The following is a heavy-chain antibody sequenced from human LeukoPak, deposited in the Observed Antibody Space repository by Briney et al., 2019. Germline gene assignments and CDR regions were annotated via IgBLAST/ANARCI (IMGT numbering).Heavy chain of an antibody. D-gene: IGHD6-19*01. V-gene: IGHV3-30*18. CDR1: GFTFSSYG. CDR3: AKDRGGSGWPRFNYYYGMDV. CDR2: ISYDGSNK. J-gene: IGHJ6*04. Sequence: PGRSLRLSCAASGFTFSSYGRHWVRQAPGKGLEWVAVISYDGSNKYYADSVKGRFTISRDNSKNTLYLQMNSLRAEDTAVYYCAKDRGGSGWPRFNYYYGMDVWGKGTTVTVSS.